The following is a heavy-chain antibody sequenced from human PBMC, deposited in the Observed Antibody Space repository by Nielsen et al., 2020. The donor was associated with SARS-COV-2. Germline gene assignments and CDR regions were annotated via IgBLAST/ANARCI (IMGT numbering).Heavy chain of an antibody. CDR1: GFTFDDYA. Sequence: SLKISCAASGFTFDDYAMHWVRKAPGKGLEWVSGISWNSGSIGYADSVKGRFTISRDNAKNSLYLQMNSLRAEDTALYYCAKDDYGDTPPYWGQGTLFTVSS. CDR3: AKDDYGDTPPY. D-gene: IGHD4-17*01. V-gene: IGHV3-9*01. CDR2: ISWNSGSI. J-gene: IGHJ4*02.